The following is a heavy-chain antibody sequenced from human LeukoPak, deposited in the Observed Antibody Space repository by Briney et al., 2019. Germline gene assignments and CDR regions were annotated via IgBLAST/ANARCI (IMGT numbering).Heavy chain of an antibody. CDR1: GFTFSSNS. D-gene: IGHD3-10*01. V-gene: IGHV3-23*01. Sequence: GGSLRLSCAASGFTFSSNSMTWVRQTPGKGLEWVSGISGSGDSTFYADSVKGRFTISRDNSRNTLYLQMSSLRPEDTAVYYCTKWSGFGDDWGQGALVTVSS. CDR3: TKWSGFGDD. CDR2: ISGSGDST. J-gene: IGHJ4*02.